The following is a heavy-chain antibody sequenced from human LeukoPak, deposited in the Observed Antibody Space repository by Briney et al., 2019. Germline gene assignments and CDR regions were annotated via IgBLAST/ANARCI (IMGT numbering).Heavy chain of an antibody. Sequence: GGSLRLSCAASGAASGFTFSSYAMHWVRQAPGKGLEWVAVISYDGSNKYYADSVKGRFTISRDNSKNTLYLQMNSLRAEDTAVYYCADLDYDSSGPDPPLDYWGQGTLVTVSS. CDR2: ISYDGSNK. V-gene: IGHV3-30*04. J-gene: IGHJ4*02. CDR3: ADLDYDSSGPDPPLDY. CDR1: GFTFSSYA. D-gene: IGHD3-22*01.